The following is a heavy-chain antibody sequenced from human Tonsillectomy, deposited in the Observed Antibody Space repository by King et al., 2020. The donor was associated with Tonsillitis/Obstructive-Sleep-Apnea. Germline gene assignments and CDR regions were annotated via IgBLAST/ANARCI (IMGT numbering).Heavy chain of an antibody. CDR1: GGSIRGNSW. Sequence: PLQESGPGLVKPSGTLSLTCAVSGGSIRGNSWWSWVRQSPGKGLEWIGEIYHSGSTNYNPSLKSRVTISLDKSKSQFSLKLSSVTAADTAVYYCARSERRCTRVKGDIVPFDYWGQGTLVIVSS. V-gene: IGHV4-4*02. CDR3: ARSERRCTRVKGDIVPFDY. D-gene: IGHD3-10*01. CDR2: IYHSGST. J-gene: IGHJ4*02.